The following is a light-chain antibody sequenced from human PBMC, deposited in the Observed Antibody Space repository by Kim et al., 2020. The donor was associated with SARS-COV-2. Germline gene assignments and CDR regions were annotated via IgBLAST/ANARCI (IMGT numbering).Light chain of an antibody. V-gene: IGLV1-44*01. CDR3: ASWDDSLNCVV. CDR2: GDN. Sequence: QSVLTQPPSTSGTPGQRVTISCSGSTSNIGTKTIKWYQQLPGTAPRLLIFGDNQRPSGVPDRFSGSKSGTSASLAINGLQSEDEADYYCASWDDSLNCVVFGGGTKVTVL. J-gene: IGLJ2*01. CDR1: TSNIGTKT.